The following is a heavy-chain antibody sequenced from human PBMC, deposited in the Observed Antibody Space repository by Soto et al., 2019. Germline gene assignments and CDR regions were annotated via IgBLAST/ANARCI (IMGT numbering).Heavy chain of an antibody. CDR1: GDSVYSNSAA. CDR3: ARDGGAGYSRSWPPTRFDP. CDR2: TYYTSKWYN. J-gene: IGHJ5*02. Sequence: SQTLSLTCAISGDSVYSNSAAWNWIREYQSRGLEWLGRTYYTSKWYNDYAVSVKSRIPINPDTSKNQFSLQLNSVTPEDTAVYSCARDGGAGYSRSWPPTRFDPWGQGTLVTVSS. D-gene: IGHD6-13*01. V-gene: IGHV6-1*01.